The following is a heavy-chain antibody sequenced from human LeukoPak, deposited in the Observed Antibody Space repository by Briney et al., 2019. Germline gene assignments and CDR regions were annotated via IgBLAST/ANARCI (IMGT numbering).Heavy chain of an antibody. CDR3: AKGATVTNLNWYFDL. V-gene: IGHV3-23*01. CDR2: ISGSGDST. CDR1: GFTFSSYA. D-gene: IGHD4-17*01. Sequence: GGSLRLSCAASGFTFSSYAMSWVRQAPGKGLEWVSAISGSGDSTYYADSVKGRFTISRDNSYNTLYLQMNSLGAEDTAAYYCAKGATVTNLNWYFDLWGRGTLVTVSS. J-gene: IGHJ2*01.